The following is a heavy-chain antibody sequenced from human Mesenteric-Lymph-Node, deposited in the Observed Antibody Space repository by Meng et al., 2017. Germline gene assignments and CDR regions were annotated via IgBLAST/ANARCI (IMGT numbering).Heavy chain of an antibody. CDR3: AKDFGGGLWGDGMDV. J-gene: IGHJ6*02. Sequence: SLKISCAASGFRFDDYAMHWVRQAPGKGLEWVSGISWNSGTIGYADSVKGRFTITRDNAKNSLYLQMNSLRAEDMTLCYCAKDFGGGLWGDGMDVWGQGTMVTVSS. V-gene: IGHV3-9*03. D-gene: IGHD2-8*02. CDR1: GFRFDDYA. CDR2: ISWNSGTI.